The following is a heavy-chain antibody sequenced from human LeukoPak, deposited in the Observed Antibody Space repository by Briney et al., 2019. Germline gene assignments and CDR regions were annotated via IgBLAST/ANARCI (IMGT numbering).Heavy chain of an antibody. CDR3: AREYRSGWTGLGY. V-gene: IGHV3-33*08. D-gene: IGHD6-19*01. CDR1: GFTFSNYG. J-gene: IGHJ4*02. CDR2: IWYDGRHK. Sequence: GGSLRLSCAASGFTFSNYGMHWVRQAPGKGLEWVAVIWYDGRHKYYADSVKGRFTISRDNSKNTLYLEMNSLSAEDTAVYYCAREYRSGWTGLGYWGQGILVTVSS.